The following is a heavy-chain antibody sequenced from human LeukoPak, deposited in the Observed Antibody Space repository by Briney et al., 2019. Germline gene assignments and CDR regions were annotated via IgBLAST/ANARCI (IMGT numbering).Heavy chain of an antibody. V-gene: IGHV1-18*01. Sequence: VASVKVSCQPSGYSFTTYGITWVRQAPGQGLEWMGWISAYNGNTNYAQKLQGRVTMTTATSASTAYMELRSLRSDDTAVYYCARLMVYAISAYYYYYMDVWGKGTTVTVSS. J-gene: IGHJ6*03. D-gene: IGHD2-8*01. CDR2: ISAYNGNT. CDR1: GYSFTTYG. CDR3: ARLMVYAISAYYYYYMDV.